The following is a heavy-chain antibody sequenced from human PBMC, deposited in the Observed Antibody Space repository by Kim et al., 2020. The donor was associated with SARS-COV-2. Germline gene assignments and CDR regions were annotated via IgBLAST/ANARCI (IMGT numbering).Heavy chain of an antibody. V-gene: IGHV3-43*01. J-gene: IGHJ4*02. Sequence: GGSLRLSCEASGFTFADYTMHWIRQLPGKGLEWVSLISWDGGRTEYVDSVKGRFTISRDNSADSLFLQMNSLRSEDTALYYCTKGAGYGDHFDYWGGGTL. CDR2: ISWDGGRT. CDR3: TKGAGYGDHFDY. D-gene: IGHD4-17*01. CDR1: GFTFADYT.